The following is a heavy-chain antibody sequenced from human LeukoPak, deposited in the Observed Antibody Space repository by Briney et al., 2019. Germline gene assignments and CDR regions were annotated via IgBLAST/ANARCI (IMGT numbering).Heavy chain of an antibody. V-gene: IGHV1-18*01. CDR3: ARTRDIVVVPATQPLNDY. CDR1: VYTFTSYG. J-gene: IGHJ4*02. D-gene: IGHD2-2*01. CDR2: SSAYNGNT. Sequence: GASVTVSFKASVYTFTSYGISWVRQAPGQGREWMGWSSAYNGNTNYAQKLQGRVTMTTDTSTSTAYMELRSLRSDDTAVYYCARTRDIVVVPATQPLNDYWGQGTLVTVS.